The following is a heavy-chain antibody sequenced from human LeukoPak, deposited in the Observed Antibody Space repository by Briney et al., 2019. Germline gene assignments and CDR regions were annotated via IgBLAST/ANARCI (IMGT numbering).Heavy chain of an antibody. D-gene: IGHD6-19*01. J-gene: IGHJ4*02. V-gene: IGHV3-48*03. CDR1: GFTFRSYE. CDR2: ISGSGSTI. Sequence: PGGSLRLSCAASGFTFRSYEMTWVRQAPGKGLEWVSYISGSGSTIYYTDSVKGRFTISRDNAKNSLYLQMNSLRAEDRAVYYCAGLVLDYWGQGTLVTVSS. CDR3: AGLVLDY.